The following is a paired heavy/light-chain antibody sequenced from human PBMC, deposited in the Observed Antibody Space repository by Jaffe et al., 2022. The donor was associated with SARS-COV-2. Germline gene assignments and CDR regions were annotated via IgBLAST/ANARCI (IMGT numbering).Light chain of an antibody. CDR1: QSITTN. CDR2: GAS. CDR3: QQYYSWPWT. V-gene: IGKV3-15*01. J-gene: IGKJ1*01. Sequence: EIVMTQSPVTLSVSPGERAILSCRASQSITTNLAWYQQKPGQAPRLLVYGASTRATGIPARFSGSGSGTEFTLTISSLQSEDFAAYYCQQYYSWPWTFGRGTKVEIK.
Heavy chain of an antibody. CDR3: AKVTPSCGGDCYSSWYFDL. Sequence: EVQLLDSGGGLVQPGGSLRLSCAASGFTFSSYAMSWVRQAPGKGLEWVSSVSGSSSSTYYADSVKGRFTISRDNSKNTLYLQMTSLRAEDTAIYYCAKVTPSCGGDCYSSWYFDLWGRGTLVTVSS. D-gene: IGHD2-21*02. V-gene: IGHV3-23*01. CDR2: VSGSSSST. J-gene: IGHJ2*01. CDR1: GFTFSSYA.